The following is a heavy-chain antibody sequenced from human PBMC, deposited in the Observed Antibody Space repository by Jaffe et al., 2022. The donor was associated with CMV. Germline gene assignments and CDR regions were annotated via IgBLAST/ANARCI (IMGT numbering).Heavy chain of an antibody. J-gene: IGHJ5*02. CDR1: GGSISSSSYY. Sequence: QLQLQESGPGLVKPSETLSLTCTVSGGSISSSSYYWGWIRQPPGKGLEWIGSIYYSGSTYYNPSLKSRVTISVDTSKNQFSLKLSSVTAADTAVYYCARRRYYYDSSGYMVTNWFDPWGQGTLVTVSS. CDR3: ARRRYYYDSSGYMVTNWFDP. D-gene: IGHD3-22*01. CDR2: IYYSGST. V-gene: IGHV4-39*01.